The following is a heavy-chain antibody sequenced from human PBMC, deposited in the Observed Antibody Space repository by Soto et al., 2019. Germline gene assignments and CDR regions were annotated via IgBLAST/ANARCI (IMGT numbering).Heavy chain of an antibody. J-gene: IGHJ4*01. CDR2: ISGGGDAT. Sequence: EVQLLESGGGLVQPGGSLRLSCAASGFTFGNYAFSWVRQAPGKGLEWVSVISGGGDATYYPDSVKGRFTTSRDNSKNSVYLQMNRLRAEDTAVYYCAEKSLGSITFPALYYLDYWGQGTLVTVSS. D-gene: IGHD7-27*01. CDR3: AEKSLGSITFPALYYLDY. CDR1: GFTFGNYA. V-gene: IGHV3-23*01.